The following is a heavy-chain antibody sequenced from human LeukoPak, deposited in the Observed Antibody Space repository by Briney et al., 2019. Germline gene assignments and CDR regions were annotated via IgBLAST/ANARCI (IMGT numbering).Heavy chain of an antibody. Sequence: GGSLRLSCAASGFTFSSYAMSWVRQAPGKGLEWVSAISGSGGSTYYADSVKGRFTITRDNSKNTLYLQMNSLRAEDTAVYYCAKGPLTIVVVPAAMDYYMDVWGKGTTVTVSS. V-gene: IGHV3-23*01. CDR3: AKGPLTIVVVPAAMDYYMDV. D-gene: IGHD2-2*01. CDR2: ISGSGGST. J-gene: IGHJ6*03. CDR1: GFTFSSYA.